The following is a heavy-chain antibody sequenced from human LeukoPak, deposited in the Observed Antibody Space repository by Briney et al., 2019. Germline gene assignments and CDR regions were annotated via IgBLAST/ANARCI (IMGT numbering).Heavy chain of an antibody. D-gene: IGHD6-19*01. J-gene: IGHJ4*02. V-gene: IGHV1-69*05. CDR1: GGTFSSYA. CDR2: IIPIFGTA. Sequence: GASVKVSCKASGGTFSSYAISWVRQAPGQGLEWMGGIIPIFGTANYAQKFQGRVTITTDESTSTAYMELSSLRSVDTAVYYCARGLAGFFDYWGQGTLVTVSS. CDR3: ARGLAGFFDY.